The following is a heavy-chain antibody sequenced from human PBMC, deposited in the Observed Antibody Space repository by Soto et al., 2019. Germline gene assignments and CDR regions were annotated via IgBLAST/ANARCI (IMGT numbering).Heavy chain of an antibody. D-gene: IGHD1-1*01. CDR1: GFNFDDYA. J-gene: IGHJ4*02. Sequence: EVQLVESGGGLVQPGRSLRLSCAASGFNFDDYAMNWVRQAPGKGLEWVSGISWNGAYIGYADSVKGRFAISRDNAKKSLTLQMNSLRPEDTALYYCTRDIFRTITTIDYWGQGTLVTVSS. CDR2: ISWNGAYI. CDR3: TRDIFRTITTIDY. V-gene: IGHV3-9*01.